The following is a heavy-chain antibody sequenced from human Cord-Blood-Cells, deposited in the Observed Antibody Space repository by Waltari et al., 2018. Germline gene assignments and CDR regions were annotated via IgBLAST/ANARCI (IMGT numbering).Heavy chain of an antibody. CDR1: GGSFSGYS. CDR3: ARGPVGLGMYDY. V-gene: IGHV4-34*01. CDR2: INHSGST. Sequence: QVQLQPWGAGLLKPSETLSLTCAVYGGSFSGYSWSWIRQPPGKGLEWIGEINHSGSTNYNPSLKSRVTISVDTSKNQFSLKLSSVTAADTAVYYCARGPVGLGMYDYWGQGTLVTVSS. D-gene: IGHD3-16*01. J-gene: IGHJ4*02.